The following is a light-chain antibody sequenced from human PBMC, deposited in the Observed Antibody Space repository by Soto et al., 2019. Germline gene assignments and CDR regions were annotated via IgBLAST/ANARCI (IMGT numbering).Light chain of an antibody. CDR3: QQYGSSPPLT. J-gene: IGKJ4*01. CDR1: QSVSNNY. V-gene: IGKV3-20*01. CDR2: GAS. Sequence: EIVLMQSPGTLSLSPGERATLSCRASQSVSNNYVAWYQQNPGQAPRLLIAGASSRATGIPDRFSGSGSGTDFTLTISRLEPEDFAVYYCQQYGSSPPLTFGGGTKVEIK.